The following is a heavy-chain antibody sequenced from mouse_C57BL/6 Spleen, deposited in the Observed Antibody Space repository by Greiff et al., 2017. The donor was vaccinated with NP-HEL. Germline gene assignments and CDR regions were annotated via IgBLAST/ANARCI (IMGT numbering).Heavy chain of an antibody. Sequence: QVQLQQPGAELVKPGASVKLSCKASGYTFTSYWMHWVKQRPGQGLEWIGIIHPNSGSTNYNEKFKSKATLTVDKSSSQANMQLSSQTPEDSAVYNWASSDYAYWGQGTLVTVSA. CDR2: IHPNSGST. CDR1: GYTFTSYW. CDR3: ASSDYAY. D-gene: IGHD2-4*01. J-gene: IGHJ3*01. V-gene: IGHV1-64*01.